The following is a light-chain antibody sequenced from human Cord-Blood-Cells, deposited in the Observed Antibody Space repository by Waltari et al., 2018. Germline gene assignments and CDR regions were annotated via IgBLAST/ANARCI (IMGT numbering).Light chain of an antibody. CDR3: CSYAGSSTWV. CDR1: SSDGGSHNL. Sequence: QSALTQPASVSGSPGQSITISCTGTSSDGGSHNLFSWYQQHPGKAHKLMIYEGSKRPSGVSNRFSGSKSGNTASLTISGLQAEDEADYYCCSYAGSSTWVFGGGTKLTVL. CDR2: EGS. V-gene: IGLV2-23*01. J-gene: IGLJ3*02.